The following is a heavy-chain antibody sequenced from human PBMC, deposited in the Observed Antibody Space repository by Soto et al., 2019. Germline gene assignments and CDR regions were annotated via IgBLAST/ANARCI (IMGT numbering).Heavy chain of an antibody. CDR2: IKSKTDGGTT. V-gene: IGHV3-15*07. CDR1: GFTFSNAW. J-gene: IGHJ4*02. CDR3: IVRYPYYFDY. D-gene: IGHD2-21*01. Sequence: EVQLVESGGGLVKPGGSLRLSCAASGFTFSNAWMNWVRQAPGKGLEWVGRIKSKTDGGTTDYAAPVKGRFTISRDDSKITLYLQMNSLKTEDPAVYYCIVRYPYYFDYWGQGTLVTVSS.